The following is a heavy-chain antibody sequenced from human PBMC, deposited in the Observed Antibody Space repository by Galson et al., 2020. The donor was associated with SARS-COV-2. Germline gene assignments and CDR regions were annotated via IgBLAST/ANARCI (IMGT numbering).Heavy chain of an antibody. CDR3: ETDLAVAGTVRLFDP. V-gene: IGHV1-24*01. CDR1: GYTLTELS. D-gene: IGHD6-19*01. CDR2: FDPEEGET. J-gene: IGHJ5*02. Sequence: ASVKVSCKVSGYTLTELSMHWVRQAPGKGLEWMGGFDPEEGETIYAQKFQGRVTMTEDTSTDTAYMELSSLRSEDTAVYYCETDLAVAGTVRLFDPWGQGTLVTVSS.